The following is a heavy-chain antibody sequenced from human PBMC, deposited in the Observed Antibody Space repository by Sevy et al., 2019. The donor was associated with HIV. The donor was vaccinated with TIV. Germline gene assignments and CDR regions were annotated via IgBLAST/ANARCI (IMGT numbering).Heavy chain of an antibody. CDR1: GGSISTYY. Sequence: SETLSLTCTVSGGSISTYYWSWIRQPPGKALEWIGHIYYSGSTKYNPSLKSRVTISVDTSKNQFSLKQSSVTAADTAVYYGARVGDIAARRLSFDHWGQGTLVTVSS. V-gene: IGHV4-59*01. J-gene: IGHJ4*02. D-gene: IGHD6-6*01. CDR2: IYYSGST. CDR3: ARVGDIAARRLSFDH.